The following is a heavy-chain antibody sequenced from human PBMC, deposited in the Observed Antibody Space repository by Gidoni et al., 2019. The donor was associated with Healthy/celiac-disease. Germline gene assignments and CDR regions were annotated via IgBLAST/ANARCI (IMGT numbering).Heavy chain of an antibody. CDR2: ISSNGGST. CDR3: ARAPLSEGYDFWSGYYTPEGYFDY. V-gene: IGHV3-64*01. J-gene: IGHJ4*02. Sequence: EVQLVESGGGLVQPGGSLRISCVASGFTFSSYAMHWVRQAPGKGLEYVSAISSNGGSTYYANSVKGRFTISRDNSKNTLYLQMGSLRAEDMAVYYCARAPLSEGYDFWSGYYTPEGYFDYWGQGTLVTVSS. CDR1: GFTFSSYA. D-gene: IGHD3-3*01.